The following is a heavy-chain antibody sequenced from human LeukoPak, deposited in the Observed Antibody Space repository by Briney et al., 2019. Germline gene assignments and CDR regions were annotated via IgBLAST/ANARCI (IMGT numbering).Heavy chain of an antibody. J-gene: IGHJ6*03. Sequence: GGSLRLSCAASGFAFSSFAMGWVRQSPGKGLEWLSTINGGGNTTFYSDSVKGRFTISRDNSKNTLYLHMDSLRPDDTATYYCTKELHVAVAVADYYYFYMDVWGSGTAVTVSS. CDR1: GFAFSSFA. D-gene: IGHD6-19*01. CDR3: TKELHVAVAVADYYYFYMDV. V-gene: IGHV3-23*01. CDR2: INGGGNTT.